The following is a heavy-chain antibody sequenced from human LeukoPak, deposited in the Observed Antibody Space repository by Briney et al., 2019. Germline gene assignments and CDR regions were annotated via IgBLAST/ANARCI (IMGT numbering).Heavy chain of an antibody. J-gene: IGHJ5*02. V-gene: IGHV4-59*08. CDR1: GGSISSYY. Sequence: SETLSLTCTVSGGSISSYYWSWIRQPPGKGLEWIGYISYSGSTNYNPSLKSRVTISVDTSKNQFSLKLTSVTAADTAVYYCARHSVCFDPWGQGTLVTVSS. CDR2: ISYSGST. CDR3: ARHSVCFDP.